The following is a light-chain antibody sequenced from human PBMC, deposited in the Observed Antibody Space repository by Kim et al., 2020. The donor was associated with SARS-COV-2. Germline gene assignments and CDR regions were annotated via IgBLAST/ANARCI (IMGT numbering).Light chain of an antibody. CDR3: ATWDDSLSASV. J-gene: IGLJ3*02. V-gene: IGLV1-47*01. CDR2: SNH. CDR1: ASNSGGNY. Sequence: GQRVTISCSGSASNSGGNYVSWYQQLPGTAPKLLIYSNHQRPSGVPDRFFGSKSGTSASLAISGLRSEDEADYYCATWDDSLSASVFGGGTQLTVL.